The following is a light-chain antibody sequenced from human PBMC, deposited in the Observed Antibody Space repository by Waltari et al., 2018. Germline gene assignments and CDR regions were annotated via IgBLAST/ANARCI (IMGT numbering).Light chain of an antibody. Sequence: DIQMTQSPSSLSASVGDRLTITCRAGQGISNSFAWFQQKPGKAPKSLTYGASSLQSGVPSKFSGSGSGTDFTLTISSLQPEDFATYYCQQYHSYPLSFGGGTKVEIK. V-gene: IGKV1-16*02. CDR2: GAS. CDR1: QGISNS. J-gene: IGKJ4*01. CDR3: QQYHSYPLS.